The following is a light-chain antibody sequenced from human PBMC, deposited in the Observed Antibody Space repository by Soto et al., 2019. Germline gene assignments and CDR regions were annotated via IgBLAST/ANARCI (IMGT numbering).Light chain of an antibody. CDR1: QSIAKS. CDR3: QQSYSIPLT. Sequence: DIQMTQSPSSLSASVGDRVTITCRASQSIAKSLNWYQQKPGKAPKLLIHSASTLQSGVPSRFSGGGTGTDFTLTIDSLQPEDFATYYCQQSYSIPLTFGQGTKVEIK. CDR2: SAS. V-gene: IGKV1-39*01. J-gene: IGKJ1*01.